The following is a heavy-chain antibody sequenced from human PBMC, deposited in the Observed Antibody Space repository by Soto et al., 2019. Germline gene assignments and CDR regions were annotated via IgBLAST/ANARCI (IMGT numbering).Heavy chain of an antibody. CDR3: ARALYYYDSSGYYFDP. V-gene: IGHV4-30-4*01. D-gene: IGHD3-22*01. CDR1: GGSISSGDYY. Sequence: ASETLSLTCTVSGGSISSGDYYWSWIRQPPGKGLEWIGYIYYSGSTYYNPSLKSRVTISVDTSKNQFSLKLSSVTAADTAVYYCARALYYYDSSGYYFDPWGQATLVTVSS. J-gene: IGHJ5*02. CDR2: IYYSGST.